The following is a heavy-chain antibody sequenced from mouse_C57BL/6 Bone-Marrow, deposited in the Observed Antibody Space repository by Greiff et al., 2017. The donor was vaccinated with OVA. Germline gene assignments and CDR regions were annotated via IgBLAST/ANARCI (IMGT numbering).Heavy chain of an antibody. CDR3: ARNDYDETFAY. V-gene: IGHV2-2*01. D-gene: IGHD2-4*01. CDR1: GFSLTSYG. Sequence: QVQLQQSGPGLVQPSQSLSITCTVSGFSLTSYGVHWVRQSPGQGLEWLGVIGSGGSTDYNAAFISRLSISKDNSKSQVFFKMNSLQADDTAIYYCARNDYDETFAYWGQGTLVTVSA. J-gene: IGHJ3*01. CDR2: IGSGGST.